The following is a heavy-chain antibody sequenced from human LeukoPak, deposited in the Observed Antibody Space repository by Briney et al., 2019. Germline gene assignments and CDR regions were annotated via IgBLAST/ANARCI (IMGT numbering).Heavy chain of an antibody. CDR3: ARRGMVRGVKGSFDY. D-gene: IGHD3-10*01. CDR2: INHSGST. J-gene: IGHJ4*02. CDR1: GFTVSSNY. V-gene: IGHV4-34*01. Sequence: GSLRLSCAASGFTVSSNYMSWVRQPPGKGLEWIGEINHSGSTNYNPSLKSRVTISVDTSKNQFSLKLSSVTAADTAVYYCARRGMVRGVKGSFDYWGQGTLVTVSS.